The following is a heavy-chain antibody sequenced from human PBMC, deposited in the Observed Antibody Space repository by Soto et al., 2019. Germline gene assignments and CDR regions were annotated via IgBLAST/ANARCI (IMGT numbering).Heavy chain of an antibody. V-gene: IGHV3-53*01. CDR2: IYSGGST. J-gene: IGHJ6*02. CDR1: GFPVSDNC. D-gene: IGHD1-1*01. Sequence: EVQLVESGGGLIQPGGSQRLSCAVSGFPVSDNCMSWVRQAPGKGLEWVSVIYSGGSTYYADSVKGRFTISRDNSKNTLYLQMNSLRAEDTAVYYCARDGASWNRGLYGMDVWGQGTTVTVSS. CDR3: ARDGASWNRGLYGMDV.